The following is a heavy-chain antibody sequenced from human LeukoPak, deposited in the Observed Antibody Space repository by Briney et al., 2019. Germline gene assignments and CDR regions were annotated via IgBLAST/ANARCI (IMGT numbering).Heavy chain of an antibody. CDR2: ISYDGSNR. CDR1: GFTFSSYG. Sequence: PGRSLRLSCAASGFTFSSYGMHWVRQAPGKGLERVAVISYDGSNRYYADSVKGRFTISRDNSENTLYLQMNSLRAEDTAVYCCAKAFGSSGYYFDYWGQGTLVTVSS. CDR3: AKAFGSSGYYFDY. V-gene: IGHV3-30*18. J-gene: IGHJ4*02. D-gene: IGHD3-22*01.